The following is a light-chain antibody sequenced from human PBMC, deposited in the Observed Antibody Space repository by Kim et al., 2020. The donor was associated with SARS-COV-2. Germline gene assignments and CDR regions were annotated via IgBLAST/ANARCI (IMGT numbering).Light chain of an antibody. CDR2: RNS. Sequence: SSELTQDPAVSVALGQTIRITCQGDSLRNYYANWYQQKPGQAPVRVVYRNSNRPSGIPDRFSGSISGNTASLTISGAQAEDAADYYCNSWDSSGNHYVFGSGTKGTVL. CDR1: SLRNYY. J-gene: IGLJ1*01. CDR3: NSWDSSGNHYV. V-gene: IGLV3-19*02.